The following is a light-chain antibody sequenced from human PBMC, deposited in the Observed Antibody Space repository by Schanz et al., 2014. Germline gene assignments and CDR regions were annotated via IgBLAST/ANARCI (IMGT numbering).Light chain of an antibody. V-gene: IGLV2-14*02. CDR2: EGS. CDR1: SSDVGSYNL. Sequence: QSALTQPASVSGSPGQSITISCTGTSSDVGSYNLVSWYQQHPGKAPKLMIYEGSKRPSGVPDRFSGSKSGNTASLTISGLQAEDESYYYCSSFTTISTWVFGGGTKLTVL. CDR3: SSFTTISTWV. J-gene: IGLJ3*02.